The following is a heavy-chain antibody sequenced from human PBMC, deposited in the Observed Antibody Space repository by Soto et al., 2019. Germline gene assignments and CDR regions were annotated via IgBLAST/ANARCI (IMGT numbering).Heavy chain of an antibody. CDR1: GYTLTELS. J-gene: IGHJ6*02. V-gene: IGHV1-24*01. Sequence: ASVKVSCKVSGYTLTELSMHWVRQAPGKGLEWMGGFDPEDGETIYAQKFQGRVTMTEDTSTDTAYMELSSLRSEDTAVYYCATAFKLGRGYHYGLEVWRQGTTVTVSS. D-gene: IGHD3-16*01. CDR2: FDPEDGET. CDR3: ATAFKLGRGYHYGLEV.